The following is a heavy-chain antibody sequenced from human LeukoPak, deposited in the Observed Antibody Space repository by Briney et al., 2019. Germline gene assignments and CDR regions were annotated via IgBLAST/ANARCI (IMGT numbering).Heavy chain of an antibody. CDR2: ISSSSSYI. CDR1: GFTFSSYS. J-gene: IGHJ4*02. D-gene: IGHD3-22*01. Sequence: GGSLRLSCAASGFTFSSYSMNWVRQAPGKGLEWVSSISSSSSYIYYADSVKGRFTISRDNGKNTLYLQMNSLRAEDTAVYYCARGSTYYGSSGQVPFDYWGQGTLVTVSS. CDR3: ARGSTYYGSSGQVPFDY. V-gene: IGHV3-21*01.